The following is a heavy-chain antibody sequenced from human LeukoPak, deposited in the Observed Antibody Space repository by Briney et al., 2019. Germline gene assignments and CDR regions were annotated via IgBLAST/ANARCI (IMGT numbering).Heavy chain of an antibody. J-gene: IGHJ4*02. CDR2: MWYDGSNK. D-gene: IGHD4-11*01. V-gene: IGHV3-33*07. CDR1: GFTFSKFA. Sequence: GGSLRLSCAASGFTFSKFAMSWVRQAPGKGLEWVAVMWYDGSNKYYADSVKGRFTISRDDSKNTLYLQMNSLRAEDTAMYYCARGLPPVMKYYFDYWGQGTLVTVSS. CDR3: ARGLPPVMKYYFDY.